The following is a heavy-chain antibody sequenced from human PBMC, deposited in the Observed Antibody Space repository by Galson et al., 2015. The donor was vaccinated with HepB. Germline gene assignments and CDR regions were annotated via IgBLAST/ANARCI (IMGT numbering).Heavy chain of an antibody. D-gene: IGHD3-3*01. J-gene: IGHJ4*02. CDR1: GYTFTSYY. Sequence: SVKVSCKASGYTFTSYYMRWVRQAPGQGLEWMGIINPSGGSTSYAQKFQGRVTMTRDTSTSTVYMELSSLRSEDTAVYYCARDIPTRSGSDQESIFGVVRPFDYWGQGTLVTVSS. CDR2: INPSGGST. V-gene: IGHV1-46*01. CDR3: ARDIPTRSGSDQESIFGVVRPFDY.